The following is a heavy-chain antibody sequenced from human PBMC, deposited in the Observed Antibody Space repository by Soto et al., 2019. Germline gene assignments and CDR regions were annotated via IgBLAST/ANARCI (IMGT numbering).Heavy chain of an antibody. Sequence: KPSETLSLTCDVSRYSINNNNWWSWVRQPPGGGLEWIGELHHGGSTNYNPSLESRVTFSVDISKNQFFLKLSSVTAADTAVYYCTKNRAYALDYWGQGTLVTVS. CDR3: TKNRAYALDY. CDR2: LHHGGST. J-gene: IGHJ4*02. V-gene: IGHV4-4*02. D-gene: IGHD5-12*01. CDR1: RYSINNNNW.